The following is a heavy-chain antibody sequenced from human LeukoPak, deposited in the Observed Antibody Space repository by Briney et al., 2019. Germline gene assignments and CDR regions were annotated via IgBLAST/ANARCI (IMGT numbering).Heavy chain of an antibody. CDR1: GGSFSGYY. J-gene: IGHJ5*02. V-gene: IGHV4-34*01. Sequence: SETLSLTCAVYGGSFSGYYWSWIRQPPGMGLEWIGEINHSGSTNYNPSLKSRVTISVDTSKNQFSLKLSSVTAADTAVYYCARIPVFRSWFDPWGQGTLVTVSS. CDR2: INHSGST. D-gene: IGHD2-21*01. CDR3: ARIPVFRSWFDP.